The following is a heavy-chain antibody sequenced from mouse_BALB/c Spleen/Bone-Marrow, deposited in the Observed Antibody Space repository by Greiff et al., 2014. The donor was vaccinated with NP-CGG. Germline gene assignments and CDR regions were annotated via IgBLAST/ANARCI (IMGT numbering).Heavy chain of an antibody. CDR3: AIEGYYDY. CDR1: GFPFHRFW. Sequence: VQLKESGGGFVQPGGARKLSCAASGFPFHRFWMHWVRQAPEKGLEWVAYISSGSSTIYYADTVKGRFTISRDNPKNTLFLQMTSLRSEDTAMYYCAIEGYYDYWGQGTTLTVSS. V-gene: IGHV5-17*02. D-gene: IGHD2-3*01. CDR2: ISSGSSTI. J-gene: IGHJ2*01.